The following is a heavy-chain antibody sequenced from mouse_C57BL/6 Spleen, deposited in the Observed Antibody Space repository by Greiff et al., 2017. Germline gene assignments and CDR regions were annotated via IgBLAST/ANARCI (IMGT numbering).Heavy chain of an antibody. J-gene: IGHJ4*01. Sequence: EVQLVESGGGLVKPGGSLKLSCAASGFTFSDYGMHWVRQAPEKGLEWVAYISSGSSTIYYADTVKGRFTISRDNAKNTLLLQMTSLRSEDTAMYYCARDSNYVRAMDYWGQGTSVTVSS. CDR3: ARDSNYVRAMDY. CDR1: GFTFSDYG. CDR2: ISSGSSTI. D-gene: IGHD2-5*01. V-gene: IGHV5-17*01.